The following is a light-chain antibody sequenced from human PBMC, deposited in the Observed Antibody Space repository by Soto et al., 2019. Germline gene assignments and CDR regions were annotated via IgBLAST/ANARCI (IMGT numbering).Light chain of an antibody. J-gene: IGKJ1*01. CDR3: HQYHNWWP. V-gene: IGKV3-15*01. Sequence: EIVMTQSPATLSVSPGERATLSCRASQSVSNNLAWYQKKPAQAPRRLIYGAYTRATGIPASFSGSGSGTEFTLTISGLQSEDLSFYYCHQYHNWWPFGQGTRVDIK. CDR2: GAY. CDR1: QSVSNN.